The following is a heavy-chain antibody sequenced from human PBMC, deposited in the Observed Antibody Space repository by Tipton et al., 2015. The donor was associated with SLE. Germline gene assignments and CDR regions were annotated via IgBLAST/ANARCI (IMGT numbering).Heavy chain of an antibody. V-gene: IGHV1-2*02. CDR3: AREGGEYSTYGTEYFQH. CDR1: GYTFTDYY. CDR2: ISPNSGGT. D-gene: IGHD6-6*01. J-gene: IGHJ1*01. Sequence: QSGAEVKKPGASVKVSCKASGYTFTDYYIHWVRQAPGQGLEWMGWISPNSGGTNDAQRFQGRVTMTRDTSISTAYMELSRLRSDDTVVYYCAREGGEYSTYGTEYFQHWGQGTLVTVSS.